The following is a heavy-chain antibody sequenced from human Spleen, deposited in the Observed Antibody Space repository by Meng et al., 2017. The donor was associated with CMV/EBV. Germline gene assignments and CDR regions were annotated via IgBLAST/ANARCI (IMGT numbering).Heavy chain of an antibody. Sequence: SETLSLTCTVSGASIRTNYWSWSRRPPGKGLEYIGSISYTGYIEYNPSLKGRVTISLDTSKNHFSLKLMSVTAADTAMYFCAGPDDMGSSPHDPFDIWGQGT. CDR2: ISYTGYI. CDR3: AGPDDMGSSPHDPFDI. D-gene: IGHD1-1*01. CDR1: GASIRTNY. J-gene: IGHJ3*02. V-gene: IGHV4-59*01.